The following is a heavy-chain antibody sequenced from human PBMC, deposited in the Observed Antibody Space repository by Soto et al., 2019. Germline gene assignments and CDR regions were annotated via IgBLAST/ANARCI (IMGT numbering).Heavy chain of an antibody. J-gene: IGHJ6*02. CDR1: GGSISTYY. CDR3: AGGSGGRGGCMDV. V-gene: IGHV4-59*08. CDR2: IYYTGST. D-gene: IGHD3-10*01. Sequence: QVQLQESGPGLVKPSETLSLTCTVSGGSISTYYWNWIRQPPGKRLEWIGHIYYTGSTSYNPSLSSRLTGSVAASNNQVAVGVGSVSAADTAVCYCAGGSGGRGGCMDVWGQGTTVTVSS.